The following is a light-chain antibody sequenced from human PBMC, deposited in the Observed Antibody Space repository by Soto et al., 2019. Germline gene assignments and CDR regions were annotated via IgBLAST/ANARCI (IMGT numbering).Light chain of an antibody. Sequence: DNQMSQSPSTLSAYVKDRVTVTCRASQSISSWLAWYQQKPGKAPKLLIYDASSLESGVPSRFSGSGSGTEFTLTISSLQPDDFATYYCQQGSRTLTCGGGTRWIS. V-gene: IGKV1-5*01. CDR3: QQGSRTLT. J-gene: IGKJ4*01. CDR1: QSISSW. CDR2: DAS.